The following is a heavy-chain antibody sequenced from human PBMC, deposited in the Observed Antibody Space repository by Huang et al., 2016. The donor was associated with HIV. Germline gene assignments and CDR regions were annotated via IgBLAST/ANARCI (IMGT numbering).Heavy chain of an antibody. CDR3: ASGQRMRESDIVATIPVS. CDR1: GYNFTSRG. D-gene: IGHD5-12*01. Sequence: QVHLVQSGPEVKKPGASVKVSCKASGYNFTSRGLHWVRQAPGQRLEWMGYFNPGKGNTEYSPKFQDRVTLTRDISANTAYMQLSRLTSEDTAVYYCASGQRMRESDIVATIPVSWGQGALVTVSS. V-gene: IGHV1-3*01. CDR2: FNPGKGNT. J-gene: IGHJ5*02.